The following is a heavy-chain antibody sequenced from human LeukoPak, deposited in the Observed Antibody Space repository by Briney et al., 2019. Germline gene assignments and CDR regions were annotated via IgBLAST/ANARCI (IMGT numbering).Heavy chain of an antibody. Sequence: GGSLRLSCAASGFTFSSYAMSWVRQAPGKGLEWVSAISGSGGSTYYADSVKGWFTISRDNSRDTLYLQMNSLRAEDTAVYYCAKGYYDYVWGSYYFDYWGQGTLVTVSS. CDR2: ISGSGGST. V-gene: IGHV3-23*01. CDR3: AKGYYDYVWGSYYFDY. CDR1: GFTFSSYA. D-gene: IGHD3-16*01. J-gene: IGHJ4*02.